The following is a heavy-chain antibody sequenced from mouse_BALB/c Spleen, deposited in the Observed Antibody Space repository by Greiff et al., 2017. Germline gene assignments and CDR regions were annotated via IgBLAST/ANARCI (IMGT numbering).Heavy chain of an antibody. CDR3: ARWKPITTVAMDY. D-gene: IGHD1-1*01. J-gene: IGHJ4*01. V-gene: IGHV1-7*01. Sequence: VQLVESGAELAKPGASVKMSCKASGYTFTSYWMHWVKQRPGQGLEWIGYINPSTGYTEYNQKFKDKATLTADKSSSTAYMQLSSLTSEDSAVYYCARWKPITTVAMDYWGQGTSVTVSS. CDR1: GYTFTSYW. CDR2: INPSTGYT.